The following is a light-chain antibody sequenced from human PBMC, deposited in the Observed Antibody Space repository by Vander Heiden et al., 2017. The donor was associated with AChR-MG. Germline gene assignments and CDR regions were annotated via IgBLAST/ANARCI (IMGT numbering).Light chain of an antibody. CDR1: QSLGRY. CDR3: QQYGSSPIT. J-gene: IGKJ5*01. Sequence: EIVLTQSPGTLSLSPGERATLSCRASQSLGRYLAWYQQKPGQAPRLLIYGASSRATGIPDRFSGSGSGTDFTLTISTLEPEDFAVYYCQQYGSSPITFAQGTRLEIK. V-gene: IGKV3-20*01. CDR2: GAS.